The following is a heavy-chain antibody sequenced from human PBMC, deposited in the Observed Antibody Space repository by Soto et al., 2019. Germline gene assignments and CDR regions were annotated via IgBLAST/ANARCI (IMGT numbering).Heavy chain of an antibody. V-gene: IGHV1-8*01. Sequence: QVQLVQSGAEVKKPGASVKVSCKASGDTFTNYDIKWVRQATGQGLEWRGWINPNSGNTGYAQKFQGRVTMPRNTSISAAYMELSSLRSEDTAVYYCARGRKGMDVWGQGTTVTVSS. CDR3: ARGRKGMDV. J-gene: IGHJ6*02. CDR2: INPNSGNT. CDR1: GDTFTNYD.